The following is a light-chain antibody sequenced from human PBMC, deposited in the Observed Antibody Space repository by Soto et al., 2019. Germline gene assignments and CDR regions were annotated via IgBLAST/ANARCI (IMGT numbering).Light chain of an antibody. CDR2: GAS. CDR1: QSVSSSY. J-gene: IGKJ2*01. CDR3: QQYGSSPPMYT. V-gene: IGKV3-20*01. Sequence: EIVLTQSPCTPSLSPGERATLSCRASQSVSSSYLAWYQQKPGQAPRLLIYGASSRATGIPDRFSGSGSGTAFTITISRLEPEDFAVYYCQQYGSSPPMYTFGQGTKLEIK.